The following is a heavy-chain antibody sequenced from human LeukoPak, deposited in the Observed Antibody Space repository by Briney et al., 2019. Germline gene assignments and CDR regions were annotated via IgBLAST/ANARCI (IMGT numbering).Heavy chain of an antibody. J-gene: IGHJ3*02. D-gene: IGHD3-3*01. CDR2: IYYGGST. CDR1: GGSISSYY. Sequence: SETLSLTCTVSGGSISSYYWSWIRQPPGKGLEWIGYIYYGGSTNYNPSLKSRVTISVDTSKNQFSLKLSSVTAADTAVYYCARAGLYYDFWSGYYHDAFDIWGQGTMVTVSS. CDR3: ARAGLYYDFWSGYYHDAFDI. V-gene: IGHV4-59*01.